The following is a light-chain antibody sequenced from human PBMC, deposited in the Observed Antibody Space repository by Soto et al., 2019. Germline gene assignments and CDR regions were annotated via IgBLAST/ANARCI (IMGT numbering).Light chain of an antibody. J-gene: IGLJ2*01. CDR1: SNYIGPYNY. Sequence: QSALTQPRSVSGSPGQSVAISCTGISNYIGPYNYVSWYQQHPGKAPKLIIYDVDKQPSGVPYRFSGSKSGDTASLTISGLQPDDEADYYCCSYADTYVELGGGTKVTVL. V-gene: IGLV2-11*01. CDR3: CSYADTYVE. CDR2: DVD.